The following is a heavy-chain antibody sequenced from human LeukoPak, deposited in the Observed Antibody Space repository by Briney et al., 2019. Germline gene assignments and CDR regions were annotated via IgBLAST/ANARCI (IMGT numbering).Heavy chain of an antibody. D-gene: IGHD4-11*01. CDR3: ARERNDYSGLYGMDV. V-gene: IGHV4-4*07. Sequence: SETLSLTCTVSGGSISSYYWSWIRQPAGKGLEWIGRISTSGSTNYNPSLKSRVTMSVDTSKNRFSLKLSSVTAADTAVYYCARERNDYSGLYGMDVWGQGTTVTVSS. CDR1: GGSISSYY. CDR2: ISTSGST. J-gene: IGHJ6*02.